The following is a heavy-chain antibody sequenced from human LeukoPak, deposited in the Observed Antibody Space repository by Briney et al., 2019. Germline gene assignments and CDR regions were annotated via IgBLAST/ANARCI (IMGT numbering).Heavy chain of an antibody. Sequence: ASAKVSCKASGYTFTGYYMHWVRQAPGQGLEWMGWINPNSGGTNYAQKFQGRVTMTRDTSISTAYMELSRLRSDDTAVYYCARLGYCSSTSCPRGADYWGQGTLVTVSS. D-gene: IGHD2-2*01. CDR2: INPNSGGT. CDR1: GYTFTGYY. J-gene: IGHJ4*02. CDR3: ARLGYCSSTSCPRGADY. V-gene: IGHV1-2*02.